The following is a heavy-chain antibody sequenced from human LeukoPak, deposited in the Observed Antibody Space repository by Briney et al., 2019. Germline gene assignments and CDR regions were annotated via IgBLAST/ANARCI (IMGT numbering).Heavy chain of an antibody. D-gene: IGHD3-10*01. CDR2: ISYSGTS. V-gene: IGHV4-59*01. Sequence: PSETLSLTCTVSGGSLNTFYWSWIRQPPGKGLEWIGYISYSGTSNSNPSLKSRVTISLDTSKNQFSLKLTSVTAADTATYYCARSLNYLYASGSFDPWFGRWGQGTLVAVSS. CDR3: ARSLNYLYASGSFDPWFGR. CDR1: GGSLNTFY. J-gene: IGHJ5*02.